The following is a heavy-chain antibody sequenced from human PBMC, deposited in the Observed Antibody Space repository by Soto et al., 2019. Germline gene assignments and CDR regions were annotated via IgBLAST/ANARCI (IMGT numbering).Heavy chain of an antibody. D-gene: IGHD1-26*01. Sequence: ASVKVSCKASGYTFTSYDINWVRQATGQGLEWMGWMNPNSGNTGYAQKFQGRVTMTRNTSISTAYMELSSLRSEDTAVYYCATDENEYSGSYPLYYWGQRTPVTVSS. V-gene: IGHV1-8*01. J-gene: IGHJ4*02. CDR1: GYTFTSYD. CDR2: MNPNSGNT. CDR3: ATDENEYSGSYPLYY.